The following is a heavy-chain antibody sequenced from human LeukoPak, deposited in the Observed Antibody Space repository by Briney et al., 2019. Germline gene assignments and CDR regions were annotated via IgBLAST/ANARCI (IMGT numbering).Heavy chain of an antibody. V-gene: IGHV1-2*02. CDR3: ARGYQLLSWFDP. CDR1: GYTFTSYY. Sequence: ASVKISCKASGYTFTSYYMLWVRQAPGQGLEWMGWINPNSGGTNYAQKFQGRVTMTRDTSISTAYMELSRLRSDDTAVYYCARGYQLLSWFDPWGQGTLVTVSS. J-gene: IGHJ5*02. D-gene: IGHD2-2*01. CDR2: INPNSGGT.